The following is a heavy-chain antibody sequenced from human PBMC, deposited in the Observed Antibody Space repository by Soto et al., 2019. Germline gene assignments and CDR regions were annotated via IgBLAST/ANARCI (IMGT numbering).Heavy chain of an antibody. J-gene: IGHJ4*02. V-gene: IGHV3-23*01. CDR3: AQEWMDNARQRYFDH. D-gene: IGHD5-12*01. CDR1: GFTFSSYA. CDR2: ISGSGGGT. Sequence: EMQLLESGGGLVQPGGSLRLSCAASGFTFSSYAMSWVRQAPGKGLEWVSAISGSGGGTYYADSVNGRFTISSDNSKNTLYLQMNSLRAEDTAVYSCAQEWMDNARQRYFDHWGQRTLVTVSS.